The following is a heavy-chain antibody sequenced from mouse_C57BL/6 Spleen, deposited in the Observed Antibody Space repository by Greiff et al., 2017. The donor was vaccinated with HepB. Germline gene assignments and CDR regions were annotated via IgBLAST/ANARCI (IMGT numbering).Heavy chain of an antibody. J-gene: IGHJ3*01. V-gene: IGHV1-7*01. Sequence: QVQLQQSGTVLARPGASVKMSCKPSGYTFTSYWMHWVKQRPGQGLEWIGYINPSSGYTKYNQKFKDKATLTADKSSSTAYMQLSSLTYEDSAVYYCARFYDYDDWFAYWGQGTLVTVSA. CDR1: GYTFTSYW. D-gene: IGHD2-4*01. CDR2: INPSSGYT. CDR3: ARFYDYDDWFAY.